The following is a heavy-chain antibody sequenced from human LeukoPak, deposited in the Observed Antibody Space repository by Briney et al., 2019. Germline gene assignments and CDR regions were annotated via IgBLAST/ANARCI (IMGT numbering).Heavy chain of an antibody. CDR3: ARAQAGNYDWPLDL. Sequence: SVKVSCKASGGTFSKYALSWVRQAPGQGLEWMGAIIPFLDTSNYPPKFQDRVTITTDESTSTAYMDLSSLRSDDTAVYYCARAQAGNYDWPLDLWGQGTLVTVFS. D-gene: IGHD5-12*01. V-gene: IGHV1-69*05. J-gene: IGHJ5*02. CDR2: IIPFLDTS. CDR1: GGTFSKYA.